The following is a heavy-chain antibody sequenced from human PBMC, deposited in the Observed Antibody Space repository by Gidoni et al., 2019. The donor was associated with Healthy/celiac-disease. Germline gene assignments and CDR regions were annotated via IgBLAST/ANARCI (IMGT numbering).Heavy chain of an antibody. CDR2: IYYSGST. V-gene: IGHV4-39*01. CDR1: GGSIISSSYY. Sequence: QLQLQESGPGLVKPSETLSLTCTVSGGSIISSSYYWGWIRQPPGKGLEWIGSIYYSGSTYYNPSIKSRVTIFVDTSKNQFSLKLSSVTAADTAVYYCARHDYYGSGSLIDYWGQGTLVTVSS. D-gene: IGHD3-10*01. CDR3: ARHDYYGSGSLIDY. J-gene: IGHJ4*02.